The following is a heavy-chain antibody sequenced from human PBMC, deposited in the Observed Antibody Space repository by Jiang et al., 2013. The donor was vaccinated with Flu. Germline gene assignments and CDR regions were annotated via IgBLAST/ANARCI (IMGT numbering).Heavy chain of an antibody. CDR1: DYSISNGFY. D-gene: IGHD3-16*01. J-gene: IGHJ6*02. Sequence: GPGLVKPSGTLSLTCVVSDYSISNGFYWAWIRQPPGKGLEWIGSIYHTGTTYYSPSLKSRVTISVDPSRNQFSLKMTSVTAADTAVFYCVRHRFYGGGFYWYSGMDVWGQGTAVTVTS. CDR2: IYHTGTT. CDR3: VRHRFYGGGFYWYSGMDV. V-gene: IGHV4-38-2*01.